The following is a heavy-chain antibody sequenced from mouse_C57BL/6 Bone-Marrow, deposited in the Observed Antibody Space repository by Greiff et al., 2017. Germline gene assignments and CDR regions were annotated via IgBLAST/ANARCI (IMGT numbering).Heavy chain of an antibody. CDR3: ARRSSGYWFAD. CDR1: GYTFTSYW. CDR2: IHPNSGST. V-gene: IGHV1-64*01. D-gene: IGHD3-2*02. Sequence: QVQLQQPGAELVKPGASVKLSCKASGYTFTSYWMHWVKQRPGQGLEWIGMIHPNSGSTNYNEKFKSKATLTVDKSSSTAYMQLSSLTSEDSAVYYCARRSSGYWFADWGQGTLVTVYA. J-gene: IGHJ3*01.